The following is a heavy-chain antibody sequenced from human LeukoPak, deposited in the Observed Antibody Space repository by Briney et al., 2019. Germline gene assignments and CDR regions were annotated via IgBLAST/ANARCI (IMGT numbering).Heavy chain of an antibody. V-gene: IGHV4-4*02. CDR3: ARLRGGSGSYYFDY. D-gene: IGHD3-10*01. CDR1: GGSISSSNW. J-gene: IGHJ4*02. Sequence: SETLSLTCAVSGGSISSSNWWSWVRQPPGKGLEWIGEIYHSGSTNYNPSLKSRVTISVDKSKNQFSLKLSSVTAADTAVYYCARLRGGSGSYYFDYWGQGTLVTVSS. CDR2: IYHSGST.